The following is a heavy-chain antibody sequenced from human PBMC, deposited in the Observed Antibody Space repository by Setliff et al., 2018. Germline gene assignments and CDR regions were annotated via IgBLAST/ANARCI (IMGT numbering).Heavy chain of an antibody. V-gene: IGHV1-69*06. CDR3: ATDTVTFGGIIVRGYFDV. Sequence: SVKVSCKASGGSLNGYSVSWVRQAPEHGLAFLGRIILIFGTPNYAQKFQDRVTSGADKPTSTAYMEMSSLNFEDTAVYYCATDTVTFGGIIVRGYFDVWGQGTMVTVSS. CDR2: IILIFGTP. D-gene: IGHD3-16*02. J-gene: IGHJ3*01. CDR1: GGSLNGYS.